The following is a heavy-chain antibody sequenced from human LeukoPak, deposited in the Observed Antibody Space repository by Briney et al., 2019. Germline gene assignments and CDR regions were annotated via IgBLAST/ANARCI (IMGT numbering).Heavy chain of an antibody. V-gene: IGHV3-21*01. Sequence: GGSLRLSCAASGFTFSSYDMNWVRQAPGKGLEWVSSISSSSSYIYYADSVKGRFTISRDNAKNSLFLQMNSLRAEDTAVYYCARDYGGSSPFDYWGQGTLVTVSS. J-gene: IGHJ4*02. CDR1: GFTFSSYD. CDR2: ISSSSSYI. CDR3: ARDYGGSSPFDY. D-gene: IGHD4-23*01.